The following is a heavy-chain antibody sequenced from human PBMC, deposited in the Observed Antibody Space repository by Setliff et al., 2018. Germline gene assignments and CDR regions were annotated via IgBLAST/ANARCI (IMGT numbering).Heavy chain of an antibody. CDR2: INHSGRT. V-gene: IGHV4-34*01. J-gene: IGHJ4*02. D-gene: IGHD6-13*01. CDR3: ARGGSIAAAGYNYFDY. Sequence: TLSLTCAVYGGSFSGYYWSWVRQPPGKGLEWIGEINHSGRTNYNPSLKSRVTISVDTPKNQFSLKLSSVTAADTAVYYCARGGSIAAAGYNYFDYWGQGSRSPSPQ. CDR1: GGSFSGYY.